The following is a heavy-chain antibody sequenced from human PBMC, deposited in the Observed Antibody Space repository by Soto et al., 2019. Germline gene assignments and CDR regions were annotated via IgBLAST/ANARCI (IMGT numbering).Heavy chain of an antibody. J-gene: IGHJ5*02. CDR2: IYYSGSA. CDR3: ARYSPPKKSYDSNPGWFDP. CDR1: GGSISGFY. D-gene: IGHD3-22*01. Sequence: PSETLSLTCTISGGSISGFYWGWIRQPPGKGLEWIGNIYYSGSANYDPSLRSRVTISLNTSKNQFSLNLNSVTAADAAVYFCARYSPPKKSYDSNPGWFDPWGQGTLVTVSS. V-gene: IGHV4-59*01.